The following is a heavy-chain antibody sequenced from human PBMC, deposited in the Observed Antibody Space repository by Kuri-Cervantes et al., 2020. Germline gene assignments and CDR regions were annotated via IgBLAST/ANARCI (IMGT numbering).Heavy chain of an antibody. CDR1: GYTFTSYY. Sequence: ASVKVSCKASGYTFTSYYMHWVRQAPGQGLEWMGIINPSGGSTSYAQKFQGRVTMTRDTSTSTVYMELSSLRSEDTAVYYCATGNTMIVVGFLNGMDVRGQGTTVTVSS. CDR2: INPSGGST. V-gene: IGHV1-46*01. CDR3: ATGNTMIVVGFLNGMDV. J-gene: IGHJ6*02. D-gene: IGHD3-22*01.